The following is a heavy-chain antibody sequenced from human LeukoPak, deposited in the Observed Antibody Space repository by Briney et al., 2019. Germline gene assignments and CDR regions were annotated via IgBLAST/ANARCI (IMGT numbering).Heavy chain of an antibody. CDR3: ARVRGYCSSTICYRYYFDY. Sequence: SGTLAFTCTVSGYSISSGSYWGWIRPPPGKGLEWIGTIDHSGSTYYNPSVKSRVTISVDTSKNQFSLKLTSVTAADTAVYYCARVRGYCSSTICYRYYFDYWGQGTLVTVSS. V-gene: IGHV4-38-2*02. J-gene: IGHJ4*02. CDR2: IDHSGST. D-gene: IGHD2-2*01. CDR1: GYSISSGSY.